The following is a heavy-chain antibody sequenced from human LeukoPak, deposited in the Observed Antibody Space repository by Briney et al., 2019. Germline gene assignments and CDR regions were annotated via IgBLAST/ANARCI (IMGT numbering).Heavy chain of an antibody. V-gene: IGHV4-59*02. D-gene: IGHD6-13*01. CDR1: GDSVRSYY. CDR3: VRDSRYGSGWFEDGLDF. CDR2: INDRGST. J-gene: IGHJ6*02. Sequence: SEILSLTCTVSGDSVRSYYRSWIRQPPGQGLEWLGHINDRGSTNYNPSLQDRVTISIDTSKNQFSLKVNSVTAADTAVYYCVRDSRYGSGWFEDGLDFWGQGTTVTVSS.